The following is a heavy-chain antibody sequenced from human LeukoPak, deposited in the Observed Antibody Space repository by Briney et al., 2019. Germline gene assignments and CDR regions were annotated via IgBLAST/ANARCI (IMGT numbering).Heavy chain of an antibody. D-gene: IGHD1-7*01. Sequence: ASVKVSCKASGYTFTSYDINWVRQATGQGLEWMGWMNPNSGNTGYAQKFQGRVTMTRNTSISTAYMELSSLRSEDTAVYYCARVVAAWNSYYYYYYYMDVWGKGTTVTVSS. J-gene: IGHJ6*03. CDR1: GYTFTSYD. V-gene: IGHV1-8*01. CDR3: ARVVAAWNSYYYYYYYMDV. CDR2: MNPNSGNT.